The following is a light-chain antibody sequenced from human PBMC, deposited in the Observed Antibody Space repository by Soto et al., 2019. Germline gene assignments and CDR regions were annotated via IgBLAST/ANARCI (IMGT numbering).Light chain of an antibody. CDR2: DAS. CDR3: QQSDSYPWT. CDR1: QSINKW. V-gene: IGKV1-5*01. J-gene: IGKJ1*01. Sequence: DIQMTQSPSTLSASVGDRVTITCRASQSINKWLAWYHQKPGKAPKLLIYDASSLNSGAPSRFSGRGSGTEFTLTISSVQPDDFAAYYCQQSDSYPWTFGQGTKVEIK.